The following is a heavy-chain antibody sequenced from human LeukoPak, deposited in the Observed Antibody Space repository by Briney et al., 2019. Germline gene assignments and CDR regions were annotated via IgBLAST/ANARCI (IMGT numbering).Heavy chain of an antibody. CDR1: GGSFSGYY. CDR3: ARPSGDFWSGYHYYMDV. CDR2: INHSGST. Sequence: SETLSLTCAVYGGSFSGYYWSWIRQPPGKGLEWIGEINHSGSTNYYPSLKSRVPISLATSKTQFTLKLSSVTAADTAVYYCARPSGDFWSGYHYYMDVWGKGTTVTVSS. V-gene: IGHV4-34*01. J-gene: IGHJ6*03. D-gene: IGHD3-3*01.